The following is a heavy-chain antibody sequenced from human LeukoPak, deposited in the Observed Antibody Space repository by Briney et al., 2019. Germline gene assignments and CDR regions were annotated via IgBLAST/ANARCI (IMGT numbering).Heavy chain of an antibody. Sequence: GGSLRLSCAASGFTFSSYSMNWVRQAPGKGLEWVSSISSSSSYIYYADSVKGRFTISRDNAKNSLYLQMNSLRAEDTAVYYCARDHTPYDFWSGYYWGYYMDVWGKGTTVTVSS. CDR2: ISSSSSYI. D-gene: IGHD3-3*01. J-gene: IGHJ6*03. V-gene: IGHV3-21*01. CDR3: ARDHTPYDFWSGYYWGYYMDV. CDR1: GFTFSSYS.